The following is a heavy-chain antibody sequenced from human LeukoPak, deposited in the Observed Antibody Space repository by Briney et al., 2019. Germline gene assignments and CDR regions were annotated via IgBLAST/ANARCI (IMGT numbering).Heavy chain of an antibody. CDR1: GGTFSSYA. D-gene: IGHD6-13*01. CDR3: ARDWYSSSRWFDP. V-gene: IGHV1-69*05. J-gene: IGHJ5*02. Sequence: ASVKVSCKASGGTFSSYAISWVRQAPGQGLEWMGGIIPIFGTANYAQKFQGRVTITTDESTSTAYMELSSLRSEGTAVYYCARDWYSSSRWFDPWGQGTLVTVSS. CDR2: IIPIFGTA.